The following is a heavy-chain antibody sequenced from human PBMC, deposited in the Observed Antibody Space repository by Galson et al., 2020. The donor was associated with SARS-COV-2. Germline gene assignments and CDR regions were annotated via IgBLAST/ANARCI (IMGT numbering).Heavy chain of an antibody. CDR3: AKVPIPYDYGYCFDY. J-gene: IGHJ4*02. V-gene: IGHV3-23*01. D-gene: IGHD4-17*01. CDR1: GLTFSSYA. Sequence: GGSLRLSCAAPGLTFSSYAMRWVRHAPRKGLDWVSANRGSGGSTSYADTVTGRFTISRDNSKNTLYLQMNSLRAEDTTVYYCAKVPIPYDYGYCFDYWGQGTLVTVSS. CDR2: NRGSGGST.